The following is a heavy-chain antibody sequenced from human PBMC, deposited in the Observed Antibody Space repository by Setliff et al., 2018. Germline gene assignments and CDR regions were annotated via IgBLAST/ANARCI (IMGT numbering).Heavy chain of an antibody. D-gene: IGHD3-3*01. CDR2: IIPIFGTA. CDR1: GGTFSSYG. Sequence: GASVKVSCKASGGTFSSYGISWVRQAPGQGLEWMGGIIPIFGTATYAQKFQGRVTMTSDTSTNTVYLEVSSLRSEDTAVYFCARDRFYNSWSGTSITAPHDAFDIWGQGTMVTVSS. J-gene: IGHJ3*02. V-gene: IGHV1-69*05. CDR3: ARDRFYNSWSGTSITAPHDAFDI.